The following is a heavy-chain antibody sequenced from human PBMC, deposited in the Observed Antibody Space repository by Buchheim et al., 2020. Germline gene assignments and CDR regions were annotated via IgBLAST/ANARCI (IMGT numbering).Heavy chain of an antibody. J-gene: IGHJ4*02. V-gene: IGHV3-33*01. D-gene: IGHD3-10*01. Sequence: QVQLVESGGGVVQPGRSLRLSCAASGFTFSSYGMHWVRQAPGKGLEWVAVIWYDGSNKYYADSVKGRFTISRDNSKNTLYLQMNSLRAEDTAVYYCARDSAGWFGDLGGVDYWGQGTL. CDR1: GFTFSSYG. CDR2: IWYDGSNK. CDR3: ARDSAGWFGDLGGVDY.